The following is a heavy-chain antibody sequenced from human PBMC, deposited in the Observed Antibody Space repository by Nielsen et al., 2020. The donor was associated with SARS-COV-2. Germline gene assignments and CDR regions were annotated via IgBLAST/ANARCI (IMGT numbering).Heavy chain of an antibody. CDR1: GYTFTNNY. CDR2: INPTNGGT. Sequence: ASVKVSCKASGYTFTNNYMHWVRQAPGQGLEWMGLINPTNGGTTYAQKFLGTVTMTRDTSTSTVYMELSSLRSDDTAVYYCARDSSGTYRRVDYWCQGTLVTVSS. V-gene: IGHV1-46*01. J-gene: IGHJ4*02. D-gene: IGHD3-22*01. CDR3: ARDSSGTYRRVDY.